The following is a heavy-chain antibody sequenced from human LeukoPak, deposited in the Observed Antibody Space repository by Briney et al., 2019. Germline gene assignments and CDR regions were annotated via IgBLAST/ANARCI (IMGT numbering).Heavy chain of an antibody. V-gene: IGHV3-64D*06. CDR2: ISSNGDNT. CDR1: GFSFSSYA. J-gene: IGHJ4*02. Sequence: VGSLRLSCSASGFSFSSYAMHWVRQAPGKGLEYVSGISSNGDNTYYADSEKGRFTISRDNSKNTLYLRMSSLRTEDTAVYYCAKERRNGWYDFDNWGQGTLVTVSS. D-gene: IGHD6-19*01. CDR3: AKERRNGWYDFDN.